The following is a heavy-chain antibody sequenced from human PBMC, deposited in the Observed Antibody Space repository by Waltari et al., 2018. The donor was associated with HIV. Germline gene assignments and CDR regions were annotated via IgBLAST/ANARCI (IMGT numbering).Heavy chain of an antibody. Sequence: EVQLVESGGGLVQPGGSLRLSCAASGFTFSSYWMHWVRQAPGKGLVWVSRINSDGSSTSYADSVKGRFTISRDNAKNTLYLQMNSLRAEDTAVYYCASSVYYDNWFDPWGQGTLVTVSS. CDR1: GFTFSSYW. CDR3: ASSVYYDNWFDP. V-gene: IGHV3-74*01. J-gene: IGHJ5*02. CDR2: INSDGSST. D-gene: IGHD3-22*01.